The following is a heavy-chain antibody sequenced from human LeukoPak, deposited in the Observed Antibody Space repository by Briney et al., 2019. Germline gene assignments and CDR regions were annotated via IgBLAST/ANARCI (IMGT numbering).Heavy chain of an antibody. CDR1: GFTFSSYA. D-gene: IGHD3-22*01. CDR2: ISGSGGST. V-gene: IGHV3-23*01. J-gene: IGHJ4*02. Sequence: GGSLRLSCAASGFTFSSYAMSWVRQAPGKGLEWVSAISGSGGSTYYADSVKGRFTISRDNSKNTLYLQMNSLRAEDTAVYYCAGYDTYYYDSRGISPFDYWGQGTLVTVSS. CDR3: AGYDTYYYDSRGISPFDY.